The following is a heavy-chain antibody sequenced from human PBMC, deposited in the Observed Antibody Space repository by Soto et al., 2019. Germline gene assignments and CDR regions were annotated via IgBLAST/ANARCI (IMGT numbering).Heavy chain of an antibody. V-gene: IGHV1-18*04. J-gene: IGHJ6*02. D-gene: IGHD4-17*01. CDR3: ARDPPFSGILRGTPLMDV. CDR2: ISAYNGDT. Sequence: ASVKVSCKASGYSFTAHGISWVRRAPGHGLEWMGWISAYNGDTHYVQRFQGRLTMTTDTSTSTAYMELRSLTSDDTAVYYCARDPPFSGILRGTPLMDVWGQGTTVTVSS. CDR1: GYSFTAHG.